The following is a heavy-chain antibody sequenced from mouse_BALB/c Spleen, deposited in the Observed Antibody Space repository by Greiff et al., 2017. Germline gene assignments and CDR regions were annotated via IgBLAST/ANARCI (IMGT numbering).Heavy chain of an antibody. D-gene: IGHD2-14*01. Sequence: VQLQQSGAELVRSGASVKLSCTASGFNIKDYYMHWVKQRPEQGLEWIGWIDPENVDTEYAPKFQGKATMTADTSSNTAYLQLSSLTSEDTAVYYCLYRYDGGGFDYWGQGTTLTVSS. CDR1: GFNIKDYY. CDR3: LYRYDGGGFDY. V-gene: IGHV14-4*02. J-gene: IGHJ2*01. CDR2: IDPENVDT.